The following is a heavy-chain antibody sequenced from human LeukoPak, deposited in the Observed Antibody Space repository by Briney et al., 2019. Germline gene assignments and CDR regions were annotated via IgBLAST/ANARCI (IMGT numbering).Heavy chain of an antibody. Sequence: GASVKVSCKASGYTFTSYGIRWVRQAPGQGLEWMGWISAYNGNTNYAQKLQGRVTMTTDTSTSTAYMELRSLRSDDTAVYYCARDRSYDSSGYYHEDWGQGTLVTVSS. V-gene: IGHV1-18*01. J-gene: IGHJ4*02. CDR1: GYTFTSYG. CDR2: ISAYNGNT. CDR3: ARDRSYDSSGYYHED. D-gene: IGHD3-22*01.